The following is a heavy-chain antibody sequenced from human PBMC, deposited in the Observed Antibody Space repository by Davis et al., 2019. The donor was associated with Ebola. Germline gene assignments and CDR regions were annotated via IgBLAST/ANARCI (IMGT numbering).Heavy chain of an antibody. CDR1: GFTFSRYW. Sequence: GESLKISCAASGFTFSRYWLHWVRQAPGKGLVYVSRISSDGGITSYAHSVKGRFTISRDNAKSTLYLQMNSLTAEDTAVYYCVRTTYGAPEYWGQGTLVTVSS. D-gene: IGHD4-17*01. CDR2: ISSDGGIT. V-gene: IGHV3-74*01. J-gene: IGHJ4*02. CDR3: VRTTYGAPEY.